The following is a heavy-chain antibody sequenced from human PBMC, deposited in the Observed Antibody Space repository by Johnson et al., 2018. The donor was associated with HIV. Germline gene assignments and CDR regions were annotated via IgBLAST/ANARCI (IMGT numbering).Heavy chain of an antibody. CDR1: GFTFDDYA. CDR3: ARSGGSYQRAHDAFDI. Sequence: VQLVESGGGLVQPGRSLRLSCAASGFTFDDYAMHWVRQAPGKGLEWVSGISWNSGSIGYADSVKGRFTISRDNAKNSLYLQMNSLRAEDTAVYYCARSGGSYQRAHDAFDIWGQGTMVTVSS. CDR2: ISWNSGSI. J-gene: IGHJ3*02. V-gene: IGHV3-9*01. D-gene: IGHD1-26*01.